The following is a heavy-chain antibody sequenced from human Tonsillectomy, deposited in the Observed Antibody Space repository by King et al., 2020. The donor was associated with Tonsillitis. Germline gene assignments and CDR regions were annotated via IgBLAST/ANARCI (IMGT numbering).Heavy chain of an antibody. J-gene: IGHJ4*02. Sequence: VQLVESGAEVKKPGASVKVSCKASGYTFTGYYMHWVRQAPGQGLEWMGWINPNSGGTNYAQKFQGRVTMTRDTSISTAYMELSRLRSDDTAVYYCARLATKPYSRSWYPRPYWGQGTLVTVSS. CDR2: INPNSGGT. CDR3: ARLATKPYSRSWYPRPY. CDR1: GYTFTGYY. D-gene: IGHD6-13*01. V-gene: IGHV1-2*02.